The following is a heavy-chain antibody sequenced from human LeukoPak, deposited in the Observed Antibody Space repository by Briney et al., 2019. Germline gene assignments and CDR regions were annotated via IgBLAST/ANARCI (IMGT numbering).Heavy chain of an antibody. CDR3: ARRIGYYYDSSGPRLDYFDY. V-gene: IGHV1-3*01. Sequence: ASVKVSCKASGYTFTSYAMHWVRQAPGQRLEWMGWINAGNGNTKYSQKFQGRVTITRDTSTSTAYMELRSLRSDDTAVYYCARRIGYYYDSSGPRLDYFDYWGQGTLVTVSS. J-gene: IGHJ4*02. CDR1: GYTFTSYA. CDR2: INAGNGNT. D-gene: IGHD3-22*01.